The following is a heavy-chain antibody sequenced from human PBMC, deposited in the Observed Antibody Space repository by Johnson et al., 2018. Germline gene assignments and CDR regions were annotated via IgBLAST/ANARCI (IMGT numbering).Heavy chain of an antibody. CDR3: AKAVGSSWTYFMDV. D-gene: IGHD2-2*01. J-gene: IGHJ6*03. Sequence: VQLVQSGGVVVQPGGSLKLSCAASGFTFGEYAMHWVRQAPGKGLEWVSIITWYGVSTYYADSVKGRFPISRDNTKNSLYLQMNSLSAEDTALYYCAKAVGSSWTYFMDVWGKGTTVIVSS. CDR1: GFTFGEYA. CDR2: ITWYGVST. V-gene: IGHV3-43D*03.